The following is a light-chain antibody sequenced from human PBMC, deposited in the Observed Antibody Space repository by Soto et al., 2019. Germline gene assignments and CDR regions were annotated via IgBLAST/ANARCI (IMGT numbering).Light chain of an antibody. V-gene: IGKV1-17*01. Sequence: IQVTQSPSTMSASVGDRATITCRASQSISNDLAWYQQKPGKAPKRLIYAASSLQSGVPSRFSGSGSGTEFTLTITSLQPDDFATYYCQQLNIYPRTFGRGTKVDIK. CDR1: QSISND. CDR2: AAS. CDR3: QQLNIYPRT. J-gene: IGKJ1*01.